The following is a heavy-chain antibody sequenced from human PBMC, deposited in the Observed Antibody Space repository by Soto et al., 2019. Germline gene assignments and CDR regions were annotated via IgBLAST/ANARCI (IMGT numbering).Heavy chain of an antibody. V-gene: IGHV1-2*02. D-gene: IGHD2-21*02. J-gene: IGHJ4*02. Sequence: QAQLVQSGAEVKKPGASVKVSCKTSGYTFTAYYIHWVRQAPGQGLEWVGWINPKTGDTKYAQKFQGRVTMTGDTSLHPGYMELGRLGTEEHAVYYCARQLAYCGGDCYTEPIDYWGQGTLVTVSS. CDR1: GYTFTAYY. CDR3: ARQLAYCGGDCYTEPIDY. CDR2: INPKTGDT.